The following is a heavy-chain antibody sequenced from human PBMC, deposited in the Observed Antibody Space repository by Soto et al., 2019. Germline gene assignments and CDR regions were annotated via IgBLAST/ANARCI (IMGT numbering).Heavy chain of an antibody. J-gene: IGHJ4*02. V-gene: IGHV1-69*13. CDR3: ASPTRDGYGADY. D-gene: IGHD4-17*01. CDR2: IIPIFGTA. CDR1: GGTFSSYA. Sequence: ALVKVSCKASGGTFSSYAISWVRQAPGQGLEWMGGIIPIFGTANYAQKFQGRVTITADESTSTAYMELSSLRSEDTAVYYCASPTRDGYGADYWGQGTLVTVSS.